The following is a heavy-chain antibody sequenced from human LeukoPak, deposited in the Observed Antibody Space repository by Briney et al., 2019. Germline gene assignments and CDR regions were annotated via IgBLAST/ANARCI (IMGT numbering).Heavy chain of an antibody. J-gene: IGHJ4*02. CDR2: ISGSGGSA. V-gene: IGHV3-23*01. Sequence: GGSLRLSRAASRFTFSNYAMSWVRQAPGKGLEWVSVISGSGGSAYYADSVKGRFTASRDNSKNTLLLQMNSLRAEDSALYYCAKSMRGYYRFDYWGQGTLVTVSS. D-gene: IGHD3-3*01. CDR1: RFTFSNYA. CDR3: AKSMRGYYRFDY.